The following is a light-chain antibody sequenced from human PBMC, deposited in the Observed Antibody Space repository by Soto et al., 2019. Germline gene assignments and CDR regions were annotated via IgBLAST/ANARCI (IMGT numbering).Light chain of an antibody. CDR3: SSYAGRNNYV. Sequence: QSVLTQPPSASGSPGQSVTISCTGTSSDVGGYNYVSWYQQHPGKAPKLMIYEASKRPSGVPDRFSGSKSGNTASLTVSGLQAEDEADYYCSSYAGRNNYVFGTGTKLTVL. V-gene: IGLV2-8*01. CDR2: EAS. J-gene: IGLJ1*01. CDR1: SSDVGGYNY.